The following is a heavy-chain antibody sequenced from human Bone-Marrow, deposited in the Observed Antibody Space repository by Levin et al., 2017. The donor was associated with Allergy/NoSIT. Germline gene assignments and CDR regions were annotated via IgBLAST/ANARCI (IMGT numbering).Heavy chain of an antibody. CDR3: ARTIVVVKESYWYFDL. CDR2: ISGSGGST. J-gene: IGHJ2*01. Sequence: GGSLRLSCAASGFTFSSYAMSWVRQAPGKGLEWVSAISGSGGSTYYADSVKGRFTISRDNSKNTLYLQMNSLRAEDTAVYYCARTIVVVKESYWYFDLWGRGTLVTVSS. CDR1: GFTFSSYA. V-gene: IGHV3-23*01. D-gene: IGHD3-22*01.